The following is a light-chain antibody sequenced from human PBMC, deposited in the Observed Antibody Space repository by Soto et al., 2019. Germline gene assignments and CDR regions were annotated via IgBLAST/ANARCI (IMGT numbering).Light chain of an antibody. CDR2: GAS. J-gene: IGKJ1*01. CDR1: QSVSSN. Sequence: EIVMTQSPATLSVSPGERATLSCRASQSVSSNLAWYQQKPGQAPRLLIYGASTRDTGIPARFSGSGSGTEFTLTISSLQSEDFAVYYCQKYNNWHRTFGQGTKVEIK. CDR3: QKYNNWHRT. V-gene: IGKV3-15*01.